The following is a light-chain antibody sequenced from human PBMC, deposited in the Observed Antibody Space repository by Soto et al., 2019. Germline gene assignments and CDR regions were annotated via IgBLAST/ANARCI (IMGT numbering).Light chain of an antibody. CDR3: QAWDSSNVI. J-gene: IGLJ2*01. CDR2: QDK. CDR1: KLREKY. Sequence: SYELTQPPLGALAPRQTTSITRFGDKLREKYVYWYQQKPGQSPVLVIYQDKKRPSGIPERLSGSNSGNTATLTVSGTQAMDEADYYCQAWDSSNVIFGGGTKLTVL. V-gene: IGLV3-1*01.